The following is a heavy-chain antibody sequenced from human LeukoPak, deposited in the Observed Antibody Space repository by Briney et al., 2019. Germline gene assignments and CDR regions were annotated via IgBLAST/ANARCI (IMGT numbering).Heavy chain of an antibody. CDR2: IYYSGST. V-gene: IGHV4-39*01. Sequence: KPSETLSPTCTVSGGSISSSSYYWGWIRQPPGKGLEWIGSIYYSGSTYYNPSLKSRVTISVDTSKNQFSLKLSSVTAADTAVYYCARLDIVVVPAGGAFDIWGQGTMVTVSS. CDR3: ARLDIVVVPAGGAFDI. CDR1: GGSISSSSYY. D-gene: IGHD2-2*01. J-gene: IGHJ3*02.